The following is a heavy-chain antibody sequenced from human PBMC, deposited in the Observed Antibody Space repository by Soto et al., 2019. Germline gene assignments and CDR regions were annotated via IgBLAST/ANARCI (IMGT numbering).Heavy chain of an antibody. CDR1: GFTFDDYA. CDR3: AKDMSEWFGELLTAFDY. V-gene: IGHV3-9*01. J-gene: IGHJ4*02. CDR2: ISWNSGSI. Sequence: EVQLVESGGGLVQPGRSLRLSCAASGFTFDDYAMHWVRQAPGKGLEWVSGISWNSGSIGYADSVKGRFTISRDNAKNSPYLQMNSLSAEDTALYYCAKDMSEWFGELLTAFDYWGQGTLLTVSS. D-gene: IGHD3-10*01.